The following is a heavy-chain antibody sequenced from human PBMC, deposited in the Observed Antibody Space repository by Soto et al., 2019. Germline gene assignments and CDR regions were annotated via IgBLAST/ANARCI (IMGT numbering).Heavy chain of an antibody. V-gene: IGHV4-31*03. D-gene: IGHD3-10*01. CDR3: ARNRGVISGNWFDP. CDR2: IYYSGST. Sequence: PSETLSLTCTVSGGSISSGGYYWSWIRQHPGKGLEWIGYIYYSGSTYYNPSLKSRVTISVDTFKNQFSLKLSSVTAADTAVYYCARNRGVISGNWFDPWGQGTLVTVSS. CDR1: GGSISSGGYY. J-gene: IGHJ5*02.